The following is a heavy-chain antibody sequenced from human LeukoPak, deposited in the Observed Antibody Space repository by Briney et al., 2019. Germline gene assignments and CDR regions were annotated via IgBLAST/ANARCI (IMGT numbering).Heavy chain of an antibody. J-gene: IGHJ5*02. D-gene: IGHD1-26*01. CDR3: AREGSAFDP. CDR1: GFTFSSYS. CDR2: ISSSSSTI. Sequence: GGSLRLSCAASGFTFSSYSMNWVRQAPGKGLEWVSYISSSSSTIYYADPVRGRFTISRDNAKNSLYLRMNSLRAEDTAMYYCAREGSAFDPWGQGTLVTVSS. V-gene: IGHV3-48*01.